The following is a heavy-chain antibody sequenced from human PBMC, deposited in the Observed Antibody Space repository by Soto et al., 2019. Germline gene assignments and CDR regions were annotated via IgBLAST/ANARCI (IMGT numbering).Heavy chain of an antibody. D-gene: IGHD6-19*01. V-gene: IGHV4-59*08. CDR3: ARQAPHSSGWFWFDP. CDR1: GGSISSYY. CDR2: IYYSGST. J-gene: IGHJ5*02. Sequence: SETLSLTCTVSGGSISSYYWSWIRQPPGKGLEWIGNIYYSGSTSYNPSLRSRVTISVDTSKNQFSLKLSSVTAADTAVYYCARQAPHSSGWFWFDPWGQGTLVTVSS.